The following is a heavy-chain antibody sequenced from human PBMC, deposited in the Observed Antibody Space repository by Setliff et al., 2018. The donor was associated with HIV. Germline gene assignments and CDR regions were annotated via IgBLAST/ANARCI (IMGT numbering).Heavy chain of an antibody. V-gene: IGHV4-59*11. CDR2: IYYSGST. Sequence: PSETLSLTCTVSGGSIRSHYWSWIREPPGKGLEWIGYIYYSGSTNYNPSLKSRVTISVDTSKNQFTLKLSSVTVAYTAVYYCARAGDGSPFYYYYYMDVWGKGTTVTVSS. J-gene: IGHJ6*03. CDR3: ARAGDGSPFYYYYYMDV. D-gene: IGHD1-26*01. CDR1: GGSIRSHY.